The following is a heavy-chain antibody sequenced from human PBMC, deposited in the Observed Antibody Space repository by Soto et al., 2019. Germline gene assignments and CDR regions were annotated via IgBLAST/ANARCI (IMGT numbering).Heavy chain of an antibody. CDR2: INPSGGST. J-gene: IGHJ4*02. CDR1: GYTLTSYY. V-gene: IGHV1-46*01. CDR3: ARGPAEELRYFDWSHDY. D-gene: IGHD3-9*01. Sequence: ASVKVSCKASGYTLTSYYMHWVRQAPGQGLEWMGIINPSGGSTSYAQKFQGRVTMTRDTSTSTVYMEPSSLRSEDTAVYYCARGPAEELRYFDWSHDYWGQGTLVTVSS.